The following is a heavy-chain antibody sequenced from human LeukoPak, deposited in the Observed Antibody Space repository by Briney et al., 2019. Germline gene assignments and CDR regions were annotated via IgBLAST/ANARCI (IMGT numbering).Heavy chain of an antibody. CDR3: ARMSYLVGATIFYFDY. J-gene: IGHJ4*02. CDR1: GDSVSSNSAA. D-gene: IGHD1-26*01. V-gene: IGHV6-1*01. CDR2: TYYRSKWFN. Sequence: SQTLSLTCAISGDSVSSNSAAWNWIRQPPSRGLEWLGRTYYRSKWFNSYAESVKGRITISPDTSKNQFSLQLDSVTAADTAVYYCARMSYLVGATIFYFDYWGQGTLVTVSS.